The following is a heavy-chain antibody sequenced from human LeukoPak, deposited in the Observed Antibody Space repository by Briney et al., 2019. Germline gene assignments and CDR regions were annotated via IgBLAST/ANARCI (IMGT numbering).Heavy chain of an antibody. CDR1: GGSISSYY. J-gene: IGHJ4*02. CDR3: ARGTVAVAGQYYFDY. CDR2: IYHSGST. D-gene: IGHD6-19*01. Sequence: SETLSLTCTVSGGSISSYYWSWIRQPPGKGLEWIGYIYHSGSTYYNPSLKSRVTISVDRSKNQFSLKLSSVTAADTAVYYCARGTVAVAGQYYFDYWGQGTLVTVSS. V-gene: IGHV4-59*12.